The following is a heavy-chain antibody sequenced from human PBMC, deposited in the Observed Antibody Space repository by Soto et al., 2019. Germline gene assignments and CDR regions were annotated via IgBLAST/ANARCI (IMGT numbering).Heavy chain of an antibody. CDR2: ISYDGSNK. V-gene: IGHV3-30-3*01. Sequence: QVQLVESGGGVVQPGRSLRLSCAASGFTFSSYAMHWVRQAPGKGLEWVAVISYDGSNKYYADSVKGRFTISRDNSKNTLYLQMNSLRAEDTAVYYCASRGSGLDYWGQGTRVTVSS. CDR1: GFTFSSYA. D-gene: IGHD2-15*01. J-gene: IGHJ4*02. CDR3: ASRGSGLDY.